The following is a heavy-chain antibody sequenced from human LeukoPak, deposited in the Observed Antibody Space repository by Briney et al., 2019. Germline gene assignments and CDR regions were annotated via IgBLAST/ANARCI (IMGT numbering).Heavy chain of an antibody. D-gene: IGHD6-13*01. V-gene: IGHV4-61*05. CDR2: ISYTGST. Sequence: SETLSLTCTVSGGSISTSSYYWGWVRQPPGKGLEWIGFISYTGSTNYNPSLKSRVTMSVDTSKNQFSLKLSSVTAADTAVYYCARGRESSSWYWFDPWGQGTLVTVSS. CDR3: ARGRESSSWYWFDP. J-gene: IGHJ5*02. CDR1: GGSISTSSYY.